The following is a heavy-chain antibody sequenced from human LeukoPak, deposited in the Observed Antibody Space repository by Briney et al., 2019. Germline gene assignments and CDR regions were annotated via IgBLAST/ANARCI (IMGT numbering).Heavy chain of an antibody. CDR1: GGSFNGYY. J-gene: IGHJ5*02. D-gene: IGHD6-19*01. Sequence: SETLSLTCAVYGGSFNGYYWSWIRQPPGKGLEWIGEINHSGSTNYNPSLKSRVTISVDTSKNQFSLKLSSVTAADTAVYYCARGNRARGSSGWYIRDWFDPWGQGTLVTVSS. V-gene: IGHV4-34*01. CDR3: ARGNRARGSSGWYIRDWFDP. CDR2: INHSGST.